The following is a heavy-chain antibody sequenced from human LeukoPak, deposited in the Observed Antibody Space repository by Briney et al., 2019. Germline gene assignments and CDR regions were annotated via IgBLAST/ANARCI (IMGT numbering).Heavy chain of an antibody. Sequence: PSETLSLTCAVYGGSFSGYYWSWIRQPPGKGLEWIGEINHSGSTNNNPSLKSRVTISVDTSKNQFSLKLSSVTAADTAVYYCAGNDYGDYWGQGTLVTVSS. V-gene: IGHV4-34*01. J-gene: IGHJ4*02. CDR2: INHSGST. CDR1: GGSFSGYY. CDR3: AGNDYGDY.